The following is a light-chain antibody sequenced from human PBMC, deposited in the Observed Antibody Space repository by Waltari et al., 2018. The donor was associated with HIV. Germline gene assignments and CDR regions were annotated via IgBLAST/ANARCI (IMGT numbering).Light chain of an antibody. V-gene: IGLV2-8*01. CDR2: EVT. CDR3: SSYAANNTFVI. CDR1: RNDVGRYDF. Sequence: QSALPQPPSASAPPGQSVTLPCPGPRNDVGRYDFVSWYQLPPGNVPKRIISEVTKRPSGVAVRFSGSKSGNTASLTVSGLQNDDEADYYCSSYAANNTFVIFGGGTKLTVL. J-gene: IGLJ2*01.